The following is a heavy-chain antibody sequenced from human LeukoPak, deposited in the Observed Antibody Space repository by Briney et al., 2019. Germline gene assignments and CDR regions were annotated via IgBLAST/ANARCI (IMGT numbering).Heavy chain of an antibody. V-gene: IGHV3-7*03. CDR2: IKKDGSEK. CDR3: AREGVHCSGRSCLKAY. D-gene: IGHD2-15*01. J-gene: IGHJ4*02. CDR1: GFTFSTYW. Sequence: GGSLRLSCAASGFTFSTYWMRWVRQAPGKGREWVANIKKDGSEKYYIDSGKGRSTIPRDNAENSLYLQMNSLRAEDTAVYYCAREGVHCSGRSCLKAYWGQGTQVTVSS.